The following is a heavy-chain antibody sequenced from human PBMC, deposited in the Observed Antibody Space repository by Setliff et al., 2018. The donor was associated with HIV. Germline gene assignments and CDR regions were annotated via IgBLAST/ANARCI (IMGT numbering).Heavy chain of an antibody. J-gene: IGHJ3*02. CDR2: IIPIFGTA. CDR1: GGTFSSYA. CDR3: ARKGSPHDYVDYAGAFDI. V-gene: IGHV1-69*13. Sequence: GASVKVSCKASGGTFSSYAISWVRQAPGQGLEWMGGIIPIFGTANYAQKFQGRVTITADESTSTAYMELSSLRSEDTAVYYCARKGSPHDYVDYAGAFDIWGQGTMVTVSS. D-gene: IGHD4-17*01.